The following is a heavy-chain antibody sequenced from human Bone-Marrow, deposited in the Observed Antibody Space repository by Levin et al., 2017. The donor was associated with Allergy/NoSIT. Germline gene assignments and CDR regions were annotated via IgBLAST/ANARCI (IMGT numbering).Heavy chain of an antibody. J-gene: IGHJ5*02. CDR2: IKRTSDGGTT. V-gene: IGHV3-15*01. Sequence: GESLKISCEGAGFSFSGAWMNWVRQAPGKGLEWVGRIKRTSDGGTTDYAAPVKGRFTISREDYTNTVYLQLDSLKTDDTGVYYCHTRFRRPGLPGRGESCGQGTLVIVSS. D-gene: IGHD2-21*01. CDR3: HTRFRRPGLPGRGES. CDR1: GFSFSGAW.